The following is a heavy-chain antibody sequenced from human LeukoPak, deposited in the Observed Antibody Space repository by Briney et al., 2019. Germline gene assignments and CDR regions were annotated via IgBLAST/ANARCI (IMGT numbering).Heavy chain of an antibody. CDR1: GGSISSGDYY. J-gene: IGHJ4*02. D-gene: IGHD1-26*01. CDR2: IYYSGST. CDR3: ARDGELGPDY. V-gene: IGHV4-30-4*08. Sequence: SETLSLTCAVSGGSISSGDYYWSWIRQPPGKGLEWIGYIYYSGSTYYNPSLKSRVTISVDTSKNQFSLKLSSVTAADTAVYYCARDGELGPDYWGQGTLVTVSS.